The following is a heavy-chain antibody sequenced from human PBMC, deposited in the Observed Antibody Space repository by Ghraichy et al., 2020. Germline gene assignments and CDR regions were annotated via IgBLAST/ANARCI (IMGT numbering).Heavy chain of an antibody. D-gene: IGHD6-19*01. CDR2: IYWNDDK. V-gene: IGHV2-5*01. CDR3: AHVYSSGWYIAEADDAFDI. Sequence: SGPTLVKPTQTLTLTCTFSGFSLSTSGVGVGWIRQPPGKALEWLALIYWNDDKRYSPSLKSRLTITKDTSKNQVVLTMTNMDPVDTATYYCAHVYSSGWYIAEADDAFDIWGQGTMVTVSS. CDR1: GFSLSTSGVG. J-gene: IGHJ3*02.